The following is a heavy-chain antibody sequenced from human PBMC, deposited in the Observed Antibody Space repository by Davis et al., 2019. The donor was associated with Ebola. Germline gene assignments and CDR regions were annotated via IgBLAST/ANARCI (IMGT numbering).Heavy chain of an antibody. V-gene: IGHV3-23*01. J-gene: IGHJ3*02. CDR3: AKDKNYDFWSGYPHDASDI. CDR1: GFTFSSYA. CDR2: ISGSGGST. Sequence: GSLRLSCAASGFTFSSYAMSWVRQAPGKGLEWVSAISGSGGSTYYADSVKGRFTISRDNSKNTLYLQMNSLRAEDTAIYYCAKDKNYDFWSGYPHDASDIWGQGTMVTVSS. D-gene: IGHD3-3*01.